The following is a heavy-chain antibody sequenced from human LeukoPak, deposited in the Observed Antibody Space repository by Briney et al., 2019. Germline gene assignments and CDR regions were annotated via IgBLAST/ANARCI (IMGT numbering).Heavy chain of an antibody. CDR1: GFTFSSYA. V-gene: IGHV3-23*01. CDR2: INGRGGST. D-gene: IGHD3-3*01. J-gene: IGHJ4*02. Sequence: PGGSLRLSCAASGFTFSSYAMSWVRQAPGKGLEWVSYINGRGGSTFYADSVKGRLTISRDNSKSTLFLQMNSLRVEDTAIYYCVKGGTDYDFWNDSSYSYYFDFWGQGTLVTVSS. CDR3: VKGGTDYDFWNDSSYSYYFDF.